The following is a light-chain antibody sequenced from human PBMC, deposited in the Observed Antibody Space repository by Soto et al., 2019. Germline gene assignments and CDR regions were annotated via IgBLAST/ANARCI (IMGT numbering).Light chain of an antibody. J-gene: IGKJ4*01. V-gene: IGKV3-20*01. CDR3: QEYGTSPLT. CDR1: QSVKTNY. Sequence: EIVLTQSPDTLSLSPGETATLSCRASQSVKTNYLGWYQQKAGQAPRLLIHATCNRATGIPSRFSGSGSGTDFTLTISRLEPEDFAEYFCQEYGTSPLTFGGGTKVEIK. CDR2: ATC.